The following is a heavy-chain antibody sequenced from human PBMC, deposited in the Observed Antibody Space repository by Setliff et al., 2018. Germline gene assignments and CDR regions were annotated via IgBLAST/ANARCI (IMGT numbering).Heavy chain of an antibody. D-gene: IGHD3-3*01. J-gene: IGHJ5*02. Sequence: ASVKVSCKASGGTFINYAFSWVRQAPGQGLEWMGWISAYNGNTNYAQKFQGRVTMTRDTSTSTVYMELSSLRSGDTAVYYCARGGIGFSEITIFGVALYWFDPWGQGTLVTVSS. V-gene: IGHV1-18*01. CDR3: ARGGIGFSEITIFGVALYWFDP. CDR2: ISAYNGNT. CDR1: GGTFINYA.